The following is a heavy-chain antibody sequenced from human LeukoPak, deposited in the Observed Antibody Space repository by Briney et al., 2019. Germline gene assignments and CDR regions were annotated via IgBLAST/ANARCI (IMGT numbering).Heavy chain of an antibody. J-gene: IGHJ4*02. V-gene: IGHV3-23*01. Sequence: GGSLRLSCAASGFTFSSYAMSWVRQAPGKGLEWASAISGSGGSTYYADSVKGRFTISRDNSKNTLYLQMNSLRAEDTAVYYCAKPDYQWLYDYYFDYWGQGTLVTVSS. D-gene: IGHD6-19*01. CDR2: ISGSGGST. CDR3: AKPDYQWLYDYYFDY. CDR1: GFTFSSYA.